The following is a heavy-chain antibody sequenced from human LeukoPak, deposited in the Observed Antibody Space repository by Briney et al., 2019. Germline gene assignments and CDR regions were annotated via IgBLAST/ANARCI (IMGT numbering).Heavy chain of an antibody. D-gene: IGHD1-1*01. CDR1: GFTFSDYD. CDR3: ARVAKERVGGVYYFDY. Sequence: GGSLRLSCAASGFTFSDYDMHWVRQPTGKGLEWVSAIGTAGDTYYTGSVKGRFTVSRENAKNSLYLQMNSLRAGDTAVYYCARVAKERVGGVYYFDYWGQGTLVTVSS. V-gene: IGHV3-13*01. CDR2: IGTAGDT. J-gene: IGHJ4*02.